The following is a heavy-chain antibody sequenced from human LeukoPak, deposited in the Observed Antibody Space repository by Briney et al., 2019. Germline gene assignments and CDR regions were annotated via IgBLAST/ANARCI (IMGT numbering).Heavy chain of an antibody. CDR3: ARASTLVSGEGSSGYYYPYAFDL. J-gene: IGHJ3*01. D-gene: IGHD3-22*01. Sequence: GASKRPSRAASGFIFSSNVMRWVHLAPGNRLRWVAVISHDGNNNYYADSVNGLFAVSRDNSKNPLYLQMHSLIAEDTAVYYCARASTLVSGEGSSGYYYPYAFDLWGQGTMVSV. CDR2: ISHDGNNN. CDR1: GFIFSSNV. V-gene: IGHV3-30*09.